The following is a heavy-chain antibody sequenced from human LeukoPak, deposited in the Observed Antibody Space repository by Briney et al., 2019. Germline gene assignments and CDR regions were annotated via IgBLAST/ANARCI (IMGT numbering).Heavy chain of an antibody. J-gene: IGHJ4*02. V-gene: IGHV4-38-2*01. CDR1: GYPITSGYY. Sequence: SETLSLTCAVSGYPITSGYYWGWIRQPPEKGLEWIGSVYHSGTTYYNPSLESRVTISLDTSKSHFSLRLTSVTAADTAVYYCARRRGSYYFDYWGQGTLVTVSS. D-gene: IGHD3-10*01. CDR3: ARRRGSYYFDY. CDR2: VYHSGTT.